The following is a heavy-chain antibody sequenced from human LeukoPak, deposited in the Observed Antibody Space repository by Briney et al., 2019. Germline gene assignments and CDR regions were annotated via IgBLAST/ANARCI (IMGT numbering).Heavy chain of an antibody. CDR2: IYYSGST. V-gene: IGHV4-59*12. CDR1: GGSISSYY. J-gene: IGHJ4*02. CDR3: ARGLIYCDSSGYYYVSRTKTVYFDY. D-gene: IGHD3-22*01. Sequence: SETLSLTCTVSGGSISSYYWSWIRQPPGKGLEWIGYIYYSGSTNYNPSLKSRVTISVDTSKNQFSLKLSSVTAADTAVYYCARGLIYCDSSGYYYVSRTKTVYFDYWGQGTLVTVSS.